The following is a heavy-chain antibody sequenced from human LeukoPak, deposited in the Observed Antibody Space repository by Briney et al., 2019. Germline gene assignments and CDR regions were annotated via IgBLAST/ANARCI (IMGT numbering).Heavy chain of an antibody. J-gene: IGHJ4*02. V-gene: IGHV3-23*01. CDR1: GFTFSSYA. CDR3: ANTLSPYGSGSPLLHY. D-gene: IGHD3-10*01. CDR2: ISGSGGST. Sequence: GGSLRLSCAASGFTFSSYAMSWVRQAPGKGLEWVSTISGSGGSTYYADSVKGRFTISRDNSKNTLYLQMNSLRAEDTAIYYCANTLSPYGSGSPLLHYWGQGTLVTVSS.